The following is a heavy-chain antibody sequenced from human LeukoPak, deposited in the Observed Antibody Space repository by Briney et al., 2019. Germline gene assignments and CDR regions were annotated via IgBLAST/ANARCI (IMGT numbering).Heavy chain of an antibody. V-gene: IGHV3-7*01. CDR2: IKRDGSQR. CDR1: GFTFSDYW. CDR3: ARRGGSSSRRSPIDS. Sequence: GGSLRLSCTAYGFTFSDYWMSWVRQAPGKGPEWVANIKRDGSQRYYVDSVRGRFTISRDNAKNSLFLQMSGLRAEDTAVYYCARRGGSSSRRSPIDSWGQGTLVTVSS. D-gene: IGHD6-6*01. J-gene: IGHJ4*02.